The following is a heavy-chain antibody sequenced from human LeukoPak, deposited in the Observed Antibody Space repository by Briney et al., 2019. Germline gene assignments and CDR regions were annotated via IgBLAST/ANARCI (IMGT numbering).Heavy chain of an antibody. V-gene: IGHV3-30*03. Sequence: AGGSLRLSCAAPGFIFSTYGMHWVRQAPAKGLEWVAVVSYDGSDKYYADSVKGRFTISRDISKNTLYLQMDSLRAEDMAVYYCARDRCGGNCYTFGYWAQGTLVTVSS. CDR1: GFIFSTYG. D-gene: IGHD2-21*02. J-gene: IGHJ4*02. CDR3: ARDRCGGNCYTFGY. CDR2: VSYDGSDK.